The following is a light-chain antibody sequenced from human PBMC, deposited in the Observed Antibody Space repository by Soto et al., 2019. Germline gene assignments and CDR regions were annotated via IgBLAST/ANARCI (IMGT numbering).Light chain of an antibody. J-gene: IGLJ3*02. CDR1: SSDVGNYNL. CDR2: GGS. CDR3: CSYAGSDVWV. Sequence: QSVLTQPASVSGSPGQSITISCTGSSSDVGNYNLVSWYQHHAGKAPKVIVYGGSKRPSGVSDRFSGSKSGNTASLTISGLRAEDEADYFCCSYAGSDVWVFGGGTKVTVL. V-gene: IGLV2-23*01.